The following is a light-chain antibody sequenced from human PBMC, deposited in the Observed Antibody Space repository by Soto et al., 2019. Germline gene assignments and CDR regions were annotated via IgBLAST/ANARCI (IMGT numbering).Light chain of an antibody. Sequence: EIQMSQSPSTLSASVEDRVTITCRASQSIGDLLAWYQQKPGEAPKLLIYKASYLESGVPSRFSGSGSGTEFTLTISSLQPEDLATYYCQHYSAFSVTFGQGTKVDI. CDR1: QSIGDL. J-gene: IGKJ1*01. CDR2: KAS. V-gene: IGKV1-5*03. CDR3: QHYSAFSVT.